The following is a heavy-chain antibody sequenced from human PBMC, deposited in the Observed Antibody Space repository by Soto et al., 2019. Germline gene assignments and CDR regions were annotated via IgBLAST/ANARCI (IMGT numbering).Heavy chain of an antibody. V-gene: IGHV1-18*01. CDR2: ISAYNGNT. Sequence: QVQLVQSGAEVKKPGASVKVSCKASGYTFTSYGISWVRQAPGQGLEWMGWISAYNGNTNYAQKLQGRVTMTTHTSTSTAYMELRSLRSDDTAVYYCARAGVPTDAGYCSGGSCYDSWGQGTLVTVSS. CDR3: ARAGVPTDAGYCSGGSCYDS. D-gene: IGHD2-15*01. CDR1: GYTFTSYG. J-gene: IGHJ5*01.